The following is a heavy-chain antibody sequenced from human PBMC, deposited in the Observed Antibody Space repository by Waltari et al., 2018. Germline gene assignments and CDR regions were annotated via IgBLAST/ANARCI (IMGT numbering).Heavy chain of an antibody. J-gene: IGHJ3*02. Sequence: QVQLQESGPGLVKPSETLSLTCTVSGYSISSGYYWGWIRQPPGKGLEWIGSIYHSGSTYYNPSLKSRVTISVDTSKNQFSLKLSSVTAADTAVYYCARDSGSGWYRDAFDIWGQGTMVTVSS. CDR2: IYHSGST. V-gene: IGHV4-38-2*02. CDR1: GYSISSGYY. CDR3: ARDSGSGWYRDAFDI. D-gene: IGHD6-19*01.